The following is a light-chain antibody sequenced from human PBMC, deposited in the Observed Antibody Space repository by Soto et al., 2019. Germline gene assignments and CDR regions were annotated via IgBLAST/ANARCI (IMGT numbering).Light chain of an antibody. J-gene: IGKJ2*01. Sequence: EIVLTQSPGTLSLSPGERATLSCRASQSVSSSYLAWYQQKPGQAPRLLIYGAFTRATGIPDRFSGGGSGTDFTLTISRLEPEDFAVYYCQHYGSSRNTFGKGTKLEIK. CDR1: QSVSSSY. CDR2: GAF. V-gene: IGKV3-20*01. CDR3: QHYGSSRNT.